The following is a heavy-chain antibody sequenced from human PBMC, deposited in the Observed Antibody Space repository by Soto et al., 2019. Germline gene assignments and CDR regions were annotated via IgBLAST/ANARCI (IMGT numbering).Heavy chain of an antibody. CDR2: VSDSGST. CDR1: DGSISSYY. D-gene: IGHD1-1*01. Sequence: SETLSLTCTVSDGSISSYYWSWIRQPPGKGLEWIGYVSDSGSTNYNPSLKSRVTISVDTSRMQFSLKLRSVTAADTAVYYCARRTAGTTYFDYWGQGTLVTVSS. J-gene: IGHJ4*02. CDR3: ARRTAGTTYFDY. V-gene: IGHV4-59*08.